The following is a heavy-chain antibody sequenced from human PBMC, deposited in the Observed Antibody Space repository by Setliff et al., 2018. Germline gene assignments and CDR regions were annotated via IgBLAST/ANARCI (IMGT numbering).Heavy chain of an antibody. D-gene: IGHD3-16*02. CDR3: ARGEVLYDYVWGSYRYEDYYYGMDV. V-gene: IGHV4-34*01. J-gene: IGHJ6*02. CDR1: GGSFSGYY. CDR2: INHSGST. Sequence: PSETLSLTCAVYGGSFSGYYWSWIRQPPGKGLEWIGEINHSGSTNYNPSLKSRVTISVDTSKNQFSLKLSSVTAADTAVYYCARGEVLYDYVWGSYRYEDYYYGMDVWGQGTTVTVSS.